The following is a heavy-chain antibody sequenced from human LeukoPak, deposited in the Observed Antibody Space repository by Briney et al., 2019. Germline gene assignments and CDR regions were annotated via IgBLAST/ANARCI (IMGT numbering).Heavy chain of an antibody. CDR1: GGSISSYY. CDR3: AIHSSSWYFYY. V-gene: IGHV4-59*01. J-gene: IGHJ4*02. CDR2: IYYSGST. Sequence: SETLSLTCTVSGGSISSYYWSWIQQPPGKGLEWIGYIYYSGSTNYNPSLKSRVTISVDTSKNQFSLKLSSVTAADTAVYYCAIHSSSWYFYYWGQGTLVTVSS. D-gene: IGHD6-13*01.